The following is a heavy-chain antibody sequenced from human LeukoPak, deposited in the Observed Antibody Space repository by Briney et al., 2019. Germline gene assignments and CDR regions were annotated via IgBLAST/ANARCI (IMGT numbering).Heavy chain of an antibody. CDR2: ISSSGSTI. V-gene: IGHV3-48*03. J-gene: IGHJ4*02. Sequence: GGSLRLSCAASGLTFSGFEMTWVRQAPGKGLEWVSYISSSGSTISFADSVKGRFIISRDNAKNSLFLQMNSLRADDTAIYYCARGRFGITWGQGTLVTVSS. D-gene: IGHD3-16*01. CDR3: ARGRFGIT. CDR1: GLTFSGFE.